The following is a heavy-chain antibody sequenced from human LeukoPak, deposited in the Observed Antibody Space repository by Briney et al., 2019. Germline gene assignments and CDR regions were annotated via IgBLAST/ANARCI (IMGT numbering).Heavy chain of an antibody. D-gene: IGHD6-13*01. CDR1: SYSISSGYY. CDR3: ARLYSSSWYANNWFDP. V-gene: IGHV4-38-2*01. J-gene: IGHJ5*02. CDR2: IYHSGST. Sequence: TSETLSLTCAVSSYSISSGYYWGWIRQPPGKGLEWIGSIYHSGSTYYNPSLKSRVTISVDTSKNQFSLKLSSVTAADTAVYYCARLYSSSWYANNWFDPWGQGTLVTVSS.